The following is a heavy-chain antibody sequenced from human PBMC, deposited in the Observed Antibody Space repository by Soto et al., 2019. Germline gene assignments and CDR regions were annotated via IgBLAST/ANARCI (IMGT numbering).Heavy chain of an antibody. CDR1: GFTFSSYA. J-gene: IGHJ6*02. V-gene: IGHV3-23*01. CDR3: AKRVGYYDSSGYYYPLPMDV. D-gene: IGHD3-22*01. CDR2: ISGSGGST. Sequence: PGGSLRLSCAASGFTFSSYAMSWVRQAPWKGLEWVSAISGSGGSTYYADSVKGRFTISRDNSKNTLYLQMNSLRAEDTAVYYCAKRVGYYDSSGYYYPLPMDVWGQGTTVTVSS.